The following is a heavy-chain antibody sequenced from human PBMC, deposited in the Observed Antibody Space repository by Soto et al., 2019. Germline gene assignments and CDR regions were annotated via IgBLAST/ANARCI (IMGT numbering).Heavy chain of an antibody. V-gene: IGHV4-39*07. J-gene: IGHJ5*02. CDR3: ARVPDR. CDR1: GDSISSSDHF. Sequence: SETLSLTCTVSGDSISSSDHFWGWIRQPPEKGLEWIGSIYYSGSTYYNPSLKSRVTISVDRSKNQFSLKLSSVTAADTAVYYCARVPDRWGQGTLVTVSS. D-gene: IGHD2-2*01. CDR2: IYYSGST.